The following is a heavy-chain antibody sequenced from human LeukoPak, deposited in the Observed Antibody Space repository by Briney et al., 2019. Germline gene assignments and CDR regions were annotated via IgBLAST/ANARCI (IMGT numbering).Heavy chain of an antibody. Sequence: ASGKVSCKVSGYTLTELSMHWVRQAPGKGLEWMGGFDPEDGETIYAQKFQGRVTMTEDTSTDTAYMELSSLRSEDTAVYYCATEQPGYCSGGGCYSTSAFDIWGQGTMVTVSS. CDR1: GYTLTELS. D-gene: IGHD2-15*01. CDR2: FDPEDGET. CDR3: ATEQPGYCSGGGCYSTSAFDI. V-gene: IGHV1-24*01. J-gene: IGHJ3*02.